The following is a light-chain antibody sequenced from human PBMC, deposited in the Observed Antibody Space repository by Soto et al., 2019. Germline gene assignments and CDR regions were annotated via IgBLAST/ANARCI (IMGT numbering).Light chain of an antibody. CDR2: EVF. CDR1: SSDIGSFNY. V-gene: IGLV2-8*01. J-gene: IGLJ7*01. CDR3: SSNTGSEFCV. Sequence: QSALTQPPSASGSPGQSVTISCTGTSSDIGSFNYVSWYQQHPGKAPKLLLYEVFHRPSGIPDRFSGSKSGNTASLTVSGVRADDEATYCSSSNTGSEFCVFGGGTQLTVL.